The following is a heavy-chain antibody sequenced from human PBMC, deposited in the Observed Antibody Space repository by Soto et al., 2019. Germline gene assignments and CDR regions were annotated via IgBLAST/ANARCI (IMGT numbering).Heavy chain of an antibody. CDR2: ISAYNGNT. CDR3: ARVVATVAGPYGMDV. CDR1: GYTFTSYV. V-gene: IGHV1-18*01. D-gene: IGHD6-19*01. J-gene: IGHJ6*02. Sequence: QVHLVQSGAEVKKPGASVKVSRRASGYTFTSYVISWVRQAPGQGPEWMGWISAYNGNTNFAQRLQGRVTMTTDTSTSTAYMELRSLRSDDTAVYYCARVVATVAGPYGMDVWGQGTTVTVSS.